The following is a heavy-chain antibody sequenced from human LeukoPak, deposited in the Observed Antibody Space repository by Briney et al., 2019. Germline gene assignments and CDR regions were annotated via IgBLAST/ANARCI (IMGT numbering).Heavy chain of an antibody. V-gene: IGHV4-61*02. CDR3: ARVKGGRGVVFDY. CDR2: IYTSGST. CDR1: GGSISSGSYY. J-gene: IGHJ4*02. Sequence: SDTLSLTCTVSGGSISSGSYYWSWIRQPAGKGLEWIGRIYTSGSTNYHPPLKSRVTISVDTTKNQFALKLSSVTAADTAVYYCARVKGGRGVVFDYWGQGTLVTVSS. D-gene: IGHD3-3*01.